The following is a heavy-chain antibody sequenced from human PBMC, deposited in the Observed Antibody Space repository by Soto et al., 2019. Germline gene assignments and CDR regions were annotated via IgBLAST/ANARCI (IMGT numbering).Heavy chain of an antibody. V-gene: IGHV4-30-4*01. J-gene: IGHJ4*02. CDR3: ARARRYCSSTSCSTFDY. CDR1: GGSISSGDYY. CDR2: IYYSGST. D-gene: IGHD2-2*01. Sequence: PSETLSLTCTVSGGSISSGDYYWSWIRQPPGKGLEWIGYIYYSGSTYYNPSLKSRVTISVDTSKNQFSLKLSSVTAADTAVYYCARARRYCSSTSCSTFDYWGQGTLVTVSS.